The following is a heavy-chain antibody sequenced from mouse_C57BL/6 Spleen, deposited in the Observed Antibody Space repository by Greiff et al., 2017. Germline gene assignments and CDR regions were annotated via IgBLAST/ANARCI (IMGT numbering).Heavy chain of an antibody. V-gene: IGHV1-26*01. CDR3: ASGRATTMITAWFAY. CDR2: INPNNGGT. CDR1: GYTFTDYY. Sequence: VQLQQSGPELVKPGASVKISCKASGYTFTDYYMNWVKQSHGKSLEWIGDINPNNGGTSYNQKFKGKATLTVDKSSSTAYMELRSLTSEDTDVYYCASGRATTMITAWFAYWGQGTLVTVSA. J-gene: IGHJ3*01. D-gene: IGHD2-4*01.